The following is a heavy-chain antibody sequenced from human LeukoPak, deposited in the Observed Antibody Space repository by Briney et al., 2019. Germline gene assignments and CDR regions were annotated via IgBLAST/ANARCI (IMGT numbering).Heavy chain of an antibody. D-gene: IGHD6-13*01. J-gene: IGHJ6*03. CDR1: GFTFSDYY. V-gene: IGHV3-7*01. Sequence: GGSLRLSCAASGFTFSDYYMSWVRQAPGKGLEWVANIKQDGSEKYYVDSVKGRFTISRDNAKNSLYLQMNSLRAEDTAVYYCARDPSHSIAAASYYMDVWGKGTTVTISS. CDR3: ARDPSHSIAAASYYMDV. CDR2: IKQDGSEK.